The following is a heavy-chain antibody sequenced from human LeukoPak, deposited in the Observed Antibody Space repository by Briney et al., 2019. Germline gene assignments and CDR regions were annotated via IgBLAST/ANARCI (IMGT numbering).Heavy chain of an antibody. V-gene: IGHV3-23*01. Sequence: PGGSLRLSCAASGFTSSNYAMNWVRQAPGKGLEWVSAISGSGGSTYYADSVKGRFTISRDNSKNTLYLQMNSLRAEDTAVYYCAKALIVVVTSFDYWGQGTLVTVSS. J-gene: IGHJ4*02. CDR3: AKALIVVVTSFDY. CDR1: GFTSSNYA. D-gene: IGHD3-22*01. CDR2: ISGSGGST.